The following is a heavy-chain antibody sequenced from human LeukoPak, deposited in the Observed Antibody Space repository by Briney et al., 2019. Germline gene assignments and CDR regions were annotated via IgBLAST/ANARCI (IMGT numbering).Heavy chain of an antibody. CDR1: GFTFTSSA. CDR3: AADSLNYYDSSGARGWFDP. J-gene: IGHJ5*02. V-gene: IGHV1-58*02. D-gene: IGHD3-22*01. CDR2: IVVGSGNT. Sequence: SVKVSCKASGFTFTSSAMQWVRQARGQRLEWIGWIVVGSGNTNYAQKFQERVPITRDMSTSTAYMELSSLRSEDTAVYYCAADSLNYYDSSGARGWFDPWGQGTLVTVSS.